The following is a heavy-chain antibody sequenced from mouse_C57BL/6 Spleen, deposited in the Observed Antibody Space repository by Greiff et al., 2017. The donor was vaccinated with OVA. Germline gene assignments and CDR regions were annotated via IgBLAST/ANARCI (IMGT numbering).Heavy chain of an antibody. CDR1: GYTFTSYW. CDR3: ARHAYYAMDY. J-gene: IGHJ4*01. CDR2: IDPSDSYT. Sequence: QVQLQQPGAELVRPGTSVKLSCKASGYTFTSYWMHWVQQRPGHGLEWIGVIDPSDSYTNYNQKFKGKATLTVDTSSSTAYMQLSSLTSEDSAVYYCARHAYYAMDYWGQGTSVTVSS. V-gene: IGHV1-59*01.